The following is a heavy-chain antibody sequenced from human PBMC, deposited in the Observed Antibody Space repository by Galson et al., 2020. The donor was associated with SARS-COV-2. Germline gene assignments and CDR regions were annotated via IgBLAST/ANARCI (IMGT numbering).Heavy chain of an antibody. D-gene: IGHD1-1*01. V-gene: IGHV3-33*01. Sequence: GGSLRLSCAASGLTFSGSGMHWVRQAPGKGLEWVALLSHDGNKIHYADSAKGRFTISRDNSKNTLYLEMNSLRAEDTAVYYCAGLRTNWYFDYWGQGTLGTVSS. CDR1: GLTFSGSG. J-gene: IGHJ4*02. CDR2: LSHDGNKI. CDR3: AGLRTNWYFDY.